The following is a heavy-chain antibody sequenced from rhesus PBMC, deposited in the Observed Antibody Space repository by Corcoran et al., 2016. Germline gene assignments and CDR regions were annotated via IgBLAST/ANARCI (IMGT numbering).Heavy chain of an antibody. V-gene: IGHV3-16*02. CDR1: GFTSSNYW. CDR2: IKNKADVGTA. D-gene: IGHD6-31*01. Sequence: EVQLVESGGGLVQPGGSLRLSCAASGFTSSNYWMSWVRQAPGKGLDWVGRIKNKADVGTAAYAESVKGRFTISRDDSKNTLYLQMNSLKTEDTAVYYCTRGGIAAAGPFDYWGQGVLVTVSS. CDR3: TRGGIAAAGPFDY. J-gene: IGHJ4*01.